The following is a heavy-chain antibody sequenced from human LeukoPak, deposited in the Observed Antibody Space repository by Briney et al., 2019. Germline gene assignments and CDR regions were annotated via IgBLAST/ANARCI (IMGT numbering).Heavy chain of an antibody. J-gene: IGHJ5*02. CDR2: IRSKAYGGTT. Sequence: GGSLRLSSTASGFTFGDYAMSWFRQAPGKGLEWVGFIRSKAYGGTTEYAASVNGRFTISRDDSKSIAYLQMNSLKTEDTAVYYCTRDQGMTSYDFWSGSFDPWGQGTLVTVSS. CDR1: GFTFGDYA. CDR3: TRDQGMTSYDFWSGSFDP. V-gene: IGHV3-49*03. D-gene: IGHD3-3*01.